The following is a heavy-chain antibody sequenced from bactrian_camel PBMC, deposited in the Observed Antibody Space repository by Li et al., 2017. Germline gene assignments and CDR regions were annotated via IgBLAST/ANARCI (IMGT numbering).Heavy chain of an antibody. CDR1: GFTYSRNC. CDR2: IYTRAGST. D-gene: IGHD6*01. V-gene: IGHV3S1*01. Sequence: HVQLVESGGGSVQAGGSLRLSCVASGFTYSRNCMGWFRQAPGKEREGVASIYTRAGSTVYADSVKGRFTISLENVEKTLYLDMIDLKPEDTAMYYCAVVGSWYFWTIGAYDYWGQGTQVTVS. CDR3: AVVGSWYFWTIGAYDY. J-gene: IGHJ4*01.